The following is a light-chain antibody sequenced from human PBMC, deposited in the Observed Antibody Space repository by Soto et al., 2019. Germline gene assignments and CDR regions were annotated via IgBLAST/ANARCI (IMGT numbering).Light chain of an antibody. V-gene: IGKV1-39*01. CDR1: QSIRSY. CDR3: QQSYSTPLIT. CDR2: AAS. Sequence: DIQMTQSPSSLSASVGDRVTITCRASQSIRSYLNWYQQKPGKAPKLLIYAASSLQSGVPSRFSGSGSGTDLTLTISSLQPEDFATYYCQQSYSTPLITFGQGTRLEIK. J-gene: IGKJ5*01.